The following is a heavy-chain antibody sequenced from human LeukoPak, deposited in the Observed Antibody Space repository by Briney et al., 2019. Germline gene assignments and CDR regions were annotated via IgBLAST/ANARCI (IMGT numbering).Heavy chain of an antibody. J-gene: IGHJ4*02. CDR1: GLTFSSYV. Sequence: GGSLRLSCAASGLTFSSYVMSWVRQAPGKGLEWVSAISGSDTRTWYADSVKGRFTISRDNSKNTLFLQMNSLTAEDTAVYYCANLYSGTYGFWGQGTLVSVSS. CDR2: ISGSDTRT. CDR3: ANLYSGTYGF. V-gene: IGHV3-23*01. D-gene: IGHD1-26*01.